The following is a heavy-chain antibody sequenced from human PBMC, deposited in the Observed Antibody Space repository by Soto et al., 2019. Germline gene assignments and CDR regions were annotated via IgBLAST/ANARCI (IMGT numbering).Heavy chain of an antibody. Sequence: GGSLGLSCAASGFPFNDYWMSWVRQAPGKGLEWVANIKQDGSVKYYVDYVKGRFTVSRDNAKNSLYLQMNSLRADDTAVYYCARDQDSSSSNPFRFDSWGQGALVTVSS. J-gene: IGHJ4*02. CDR1: GFPFNDYW. CDR2: IKQDGSVK. V-gene: IGHV3-7*03. CDR3: ARDQDSSSSNPFRFDS. D-gene: IGHD6-6*01.